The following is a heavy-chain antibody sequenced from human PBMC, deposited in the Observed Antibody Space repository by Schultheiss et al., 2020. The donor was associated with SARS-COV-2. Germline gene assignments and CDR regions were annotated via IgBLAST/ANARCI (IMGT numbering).Heavy chain of an antibody. CDR1: GFTFSSYE. CDR3: ARERVLYSSSWSWLFDY. Sequence: GGSLRLSCAASGFTFSSYEMNWVRQAPGKGLEWVANIKQDGSEKYYVDSVKGRFTISRDNAKNSLYLQMNSLRAEDTAVYYCARERVLYSSSWSWLFDYWGQGTLVTVSS. J-gene: IGHJ4*02. D-gene: IGHD6-13*01. CDR2: IKQDGSEK. V-gene: IGHV3-7*01.